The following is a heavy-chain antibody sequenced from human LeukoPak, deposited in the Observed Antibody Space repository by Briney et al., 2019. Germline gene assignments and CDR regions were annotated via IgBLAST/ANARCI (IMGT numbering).Heavy chain of an antibody. Sequence: SETLSLTCTVSGGSISSGTYYWRWIRQHPGKGLEWIGYIYYSGSTYYTPSLKSRVIISVDTSMNQFSLKLSSVTAADTAVYFCARVSDYYDSSGYSYYFDYWGQGTLVTVSS. V-gene: IGHV4-31*03. J-gene: IGHJ4*02. CDR3: ARVSDYYDSSGYSYYFDY. CDR1: GGSISSGTYY. D-gene: IGHD3-22*01. CDR2: IYYSGST.